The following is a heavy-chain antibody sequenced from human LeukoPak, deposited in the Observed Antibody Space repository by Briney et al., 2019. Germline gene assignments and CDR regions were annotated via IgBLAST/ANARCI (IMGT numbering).Heavy chain of an antibody. J-gene: IGHJ4*02. CDR3: ASLGGNSEGY. CDR1: GGSNSSYY. Sequence: PSETLSLTCTVSGGSNSSYYWSWIRQPPGKGLEWIGYIYYSGSTNYNPSLKSRVTISVDTSKNQFSLKLSSVTAADTAVYYCASLGGNSEGYWGQGTLVTVSS. D-gene: IGHD4-23*01. CDR2: IYYSGST. V-gene: IGHV4-59*01.